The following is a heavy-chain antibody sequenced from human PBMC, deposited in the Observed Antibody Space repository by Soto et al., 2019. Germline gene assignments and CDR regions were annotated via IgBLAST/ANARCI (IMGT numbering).Heavy chain of an antibody. J-gene: IGHJ6*02. CDR2: INAGNGNT. V-gene: IGHV1-3*01. Sequence: ASVKVSCKASGYTFTSYAMHWVRQAPGQRLEWMGWINAGNGNTKYSQKFQGRVTITRDTSASTAYMELSSLRSEDTAVYYFARFTMIVVPAASYYYYGMDVWGQGTTVTVSS. CDR1: GYTFTSYA. D-gene: IGHD3-22*01. CDR3: ARFTMIVVPAASYYYYGMDV.